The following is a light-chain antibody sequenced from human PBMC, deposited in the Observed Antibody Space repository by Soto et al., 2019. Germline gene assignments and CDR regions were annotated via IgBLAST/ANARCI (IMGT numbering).Light chain of an antibody. CDR1: SSDVGGYNY. CDR3: TSHAGSNNYF. Sequence: QYALTQPPSASGSPGQSVTISCTGTSSDVGGYNYVSWYQQHPGKAPKLIISEVSKRPSGVADRFSGSKSGNTASRTVSGLQAEDEADYYCTSHAGSNNYFFGTGTKVTVL. J-gene: IGLJ1*01. V-gene: IGLV2-8*01. CDR2: EVS.